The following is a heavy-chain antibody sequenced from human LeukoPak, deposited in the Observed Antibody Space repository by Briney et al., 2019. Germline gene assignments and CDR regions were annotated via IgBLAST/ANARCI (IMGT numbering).Heavy chain of an antibody. CDR1: GDPISDKYW. Sequence: PSGTLSLTCAVSGDPISDKYWWRWVRQFPDKGLEWIGEVYRSGGTSYNPSLKSRVTVSIDYSKNQFSLNLRSVTAADTAVYYCGRHANGDSSAAFDLWGQGTMVFVSS. D-gene: IGHD2-8*01. V-gene: IGHV4-4*02. CDR3: GRHANGDSSAAFDL. CDR2: VYRSGGT. J-gene: IGHJ3*01.